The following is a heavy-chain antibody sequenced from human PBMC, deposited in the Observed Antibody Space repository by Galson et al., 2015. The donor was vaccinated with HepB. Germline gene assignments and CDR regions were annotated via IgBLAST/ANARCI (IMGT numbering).Heavy chain of an antibody. CDR3: ARDRGSFDWLLWTPFFDY. Sequence: SLRLSCAASGFTFSSYSMNWVRQAPGKGLEWVSYISSSSSTIYYADSVKGRFTISRDNAKNSLYLQMNSLRAEDTAVYYCARDRGSFDWLLWTPFFDYWGQGTLVTVSS. V-gene: IGHV3-48*04. J-gene: IGHJ4*02. CDR2: ISSSSSTI. D-gene: IGHD3-9*01. CDR1: GFTFSSYS.